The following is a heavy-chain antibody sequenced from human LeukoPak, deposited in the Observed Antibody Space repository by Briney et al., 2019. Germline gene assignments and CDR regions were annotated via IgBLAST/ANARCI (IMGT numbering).Heavy chain of an antibody. CDR3: ARGEPSDYMDV. CDR1: GYTFTSYD. V-gene: IGHV1-8*01. J-gene: IGHJ6*03. Sequence: GASVKVSCKASGYTFTSYDINWVRQATGQGLEWMGWMNPNSGNTGYAQKSQGRVTTTRNTSISTAYMELSSLRSEDTAVYYCARGEPSDYMDVWGKGTTVTVSS. D-gene: IGHD1-14*01. CDR2: MNPNSGNT.